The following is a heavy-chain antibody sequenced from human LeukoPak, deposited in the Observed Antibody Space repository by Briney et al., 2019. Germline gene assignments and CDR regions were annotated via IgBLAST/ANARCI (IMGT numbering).Heavy chain of an antibody. CDR1: GYTFTGYY. CDR2: MNPNSGNT. V-gene: IGHV1-8*03. J-gene: IGHJ1*01. Sequence: GASVKVSCKASGYTFTGYYMHWVRQAPGQGLEWMGWMNPNSGNTGYAQKFQGRVTITRNTSISTAYMELSSLRSEDTAVYYCASIGSQDYGDYSYFQHWDQGTLVTVSS. CDR3: ASIGSQDYGDYSYFQH. D-gene: IGHD4-17*01.